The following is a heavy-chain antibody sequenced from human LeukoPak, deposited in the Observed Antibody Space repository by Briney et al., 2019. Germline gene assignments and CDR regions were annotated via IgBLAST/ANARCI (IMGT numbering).Heavy chain of an antibody. Sequence: SETLSLTCTVSGGSISSYYWSWIRQPPGKGLEWIGCIYYSGSTNYNPSLKSRVTISVDTSKNQFSLKLSSVTAADTAVYYCARIRGAVAGSTNWFDPWGQGTLVTVSS. J-gene: IGHJ5*02. CDR3: ARIRGAVAGSTNWFDP. CDR2: IYYSGST. V-gene: IGHV4-59*01. CDR1: GGSISSYY. D-gene: IGHD6-19*01.